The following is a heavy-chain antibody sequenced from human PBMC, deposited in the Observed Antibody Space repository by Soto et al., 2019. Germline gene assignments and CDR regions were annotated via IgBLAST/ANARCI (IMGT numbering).Heavy chain of an antibody. CDR2: INANSGGT. Sequence: ASVKVSCKASGYTFTGYYIHWVRQAPGQGLEWMGWINANSGGTSSAQKFQGRVTMTRDTSISTAYMELSRLRSDDTAVYYCARMGMKHSGSWENWFDPWGQGTLVTVSS. CDR3: ARMGMKHSGSWENWFDP. D-gene: IGHD6-13*01. V-gene: IGHV1-2*02. CDR1: GYTFTGYY. J-gene: IGHJ5*02.